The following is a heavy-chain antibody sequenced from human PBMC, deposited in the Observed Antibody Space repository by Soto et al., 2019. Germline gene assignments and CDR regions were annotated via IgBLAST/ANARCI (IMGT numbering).Heavy chain of an antibody. V-gene: IGHV4-34*01. CDR1: GGSFSGYY. CDR2: INHSGST. D-gene: IGHD4-17*01. Sequence: SETLSLTCAVYGGSFSGYYWSWIRQPPGKGLEWIGEINHSGSTNYNPSLKSRVTISVDTSKNQFSLKLSSVTAADTAVYYCARADYGDYRRLFDYWGQGTLVTVSS. J-gene: IGHJ4*02. CDR3: ARADYGDYRRLFDY.